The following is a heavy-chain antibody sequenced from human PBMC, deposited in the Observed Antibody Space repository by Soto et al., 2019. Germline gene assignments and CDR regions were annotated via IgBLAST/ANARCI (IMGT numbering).Heavy chain of an antibody. J-gene: IGHJ4*02. V-gene: IGHV4-30-2*01. CDR3: ARGADYDFWSGYYPFDY. D-gene: IGHD3-3*01. CDR1: GGSIGSGGYS. Sequence: PSETLSLTCAVSGGSIGSGGYSWSWIRQPPGKGLEWIGYIYQSGGTYYNPSLKSRVTISENRSKNQFSLKLSSVTAADTAVYYCARGADYDFWSGYYPFDYWGQGTLVTVSS. CDR2: IYQSGGT.